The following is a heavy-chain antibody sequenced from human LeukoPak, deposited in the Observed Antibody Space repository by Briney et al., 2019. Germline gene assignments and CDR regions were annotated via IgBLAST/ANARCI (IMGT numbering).Heavy chain of an antibody. D-gene: IGHD6-13*01. J-gene: IGHJ2*01. Sequence: GSVKVSCKVSGYTLTELSMHWVRQAPGKGLEWMGGFDPEDGETIYAQKFQGRVTMTEDTSTDTAYMELSSLRSEDTAVYYCARDDGQGIAAAGNGYFDLWGRGTLVTVSS. CDR2: FDPEDGET. V-gene: IGHV1-24*01. CDR1: GYTLTELS. CDR3: ARDDGQGIAAAGNGYFDL.